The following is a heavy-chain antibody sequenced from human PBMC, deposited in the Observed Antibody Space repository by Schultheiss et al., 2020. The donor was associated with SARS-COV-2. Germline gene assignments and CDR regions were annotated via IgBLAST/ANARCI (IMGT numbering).Heavy chain of an antibody. CDR3: ARVRVYCGGDCYSGLGYYYGMDV. CDR2: IYYSGST. V-gene: IGHV4-59*01. J-gene: IGHJ6*02. D-gene: IGHD2-21*02. CDR1: GGSISSYY. Sequence: ESLKISCTVSGGSISSYYWSWIRQPPGKGLEWIGYIYYSGSTNYNPSLKSRVTISVDTSKNQFSLKLSSVTAADTAVYYCARVRVYCGGDCYSGLGYYYGMDVWGQGTTVTVSS.